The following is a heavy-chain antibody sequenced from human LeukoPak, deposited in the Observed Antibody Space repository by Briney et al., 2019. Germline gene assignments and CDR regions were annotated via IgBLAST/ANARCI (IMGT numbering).Heavy chain of an antibody. CDR1: GFTFRDHY. J-gene: IGHJ4*02. CDR3: ARVKYSSGYYYLDY. Sequence: GGSLRLSCAASGFTFRDHYMDWVRQAPGKGLEWVGRTRNKANSYTTEYAASVKGRFTISRDDSKNSLYLQMNSLKTEDTAVYYCARVKYSSGYYYLDYWGQGTLVTVSS. V-gene: IGHV3-72*01. CDR2: TRNKANSYTT. D-gene: IGHD3-22*01.